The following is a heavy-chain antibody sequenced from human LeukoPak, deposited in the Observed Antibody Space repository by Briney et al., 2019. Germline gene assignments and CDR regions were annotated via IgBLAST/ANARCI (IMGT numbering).Heavy chain of an antibody. J-gene: IGHJ3*02. Sequence: GGSRSLPCAASGFTFATSWMTWVRKPPGKGLEWVALMNQDGSKTLFVDSVKGRFAISRDNGKNSLYLQMDSLRAEDTAVYFCTRDPSHGALDIWGQGTTVTVSS. CDR1: GFTFATSW. CDR2: MNQDGSKT. CDR3: TRDPSHGALDI. V-gene: IGHV3-7*01.